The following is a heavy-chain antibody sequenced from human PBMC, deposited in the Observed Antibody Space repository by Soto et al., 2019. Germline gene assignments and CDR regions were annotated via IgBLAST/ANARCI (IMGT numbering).Heavy chain of an antibody. D-gene: IGHD2-2*02. CDR3: ARGGGYCSSTSCYTRDAYYYYYGMDV. CDR1: GYTLTGYY. J-gene: IGHJ6*02. V-gene: IGHV1-2*04. Sequence: ASVKVSCKASGYTLTGYYMHWVRQAPGQGLEWMGWINPNSGGTNYAQKFQGWVTMTRDTSISTAYMELSRLRSDDTAVYYCARGGGYCSSTSCYTRDAYYYYYGMDVWGQGTTVTVSS. CDR2: INPNSGGT.